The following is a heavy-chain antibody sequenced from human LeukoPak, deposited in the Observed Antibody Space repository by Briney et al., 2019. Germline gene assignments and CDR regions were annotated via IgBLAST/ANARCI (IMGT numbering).Heavy chain of an antibody. CDR1: GGSISSSNW. J-gene: IGHJ5*02. D-gene: IGHD6-13*01. CDR2: IYHSGST. V-gene: IGHV4-4*02. CDR3: ATRIAAAGGWFDP. Sequence: PSETLSLTCAVSGGSISSSNWWSWVRQPPGKGLEWIGEIYHSGSTNYNPSLKSRVTISVDTSKNQFSLKLSSVTAADTAVYYCATRIAAAGGWFDPWGQGTLVTVSS.